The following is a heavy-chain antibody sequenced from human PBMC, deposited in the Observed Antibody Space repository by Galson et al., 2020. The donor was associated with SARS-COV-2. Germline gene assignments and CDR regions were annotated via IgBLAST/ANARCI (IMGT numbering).Heavy chain of an antibody. J-gene: IGHJ3*02. CDR2: IFYTGST. D-gene: IGHD3-22*01. CDR1: GSSISSNNYY. Sequence: SETLSLTCTVSGSSISSNNYYWGWVRQPPGKGLEWIGSIFYTGSTYYSPSLKSRVTMSVDTSKNHFSLKLTSVTAADTAVYYCARQGFVTPNYYDHSGSTTRGAFHIWGQGTVVTVSS. V-gene: IGHV4-39*02. CDR3: ARQGFVTPNYYDHSGSTTRGAFHI.